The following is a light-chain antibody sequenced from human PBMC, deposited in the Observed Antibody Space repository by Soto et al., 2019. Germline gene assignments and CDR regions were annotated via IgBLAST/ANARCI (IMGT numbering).Light chain of an antibody. CDR3: QQYYSYPRT. CDR1: HVISSY. J-gene: IGKJ1*01. CDR2: AAS. Sequence: IRMTQSPSSLSASTGDIVTITCRAIHVISSYLAWYQQKPGKAPKLLIYAASTLQSGVPSRFSGSGSGTDFTLTISCLQSEDFATYYCQQYYSYPRTFGQGTKVDIK. V-gene: IGKV1-8*01.